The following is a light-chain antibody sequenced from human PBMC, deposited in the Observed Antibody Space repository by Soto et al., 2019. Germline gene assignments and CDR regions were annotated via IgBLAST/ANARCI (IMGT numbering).Light chain of an antibody. J-gene: IGLJ3*02. V-gene: IGLV4-69*01. CDR2: VNSDGSH. Sequence: QLVLTQSPSASASLGASVKLTCTLNSGHSSKAIAWHQQQAEKGPRYLMKVNSDGSHDKGDGIPDRFSGSSSGTERYLIISSLQSEDEADYFCQTWGTPWVFGGGTKLTVL. CDR3: QTWGTPWV. CDR1: SGHSSKA.